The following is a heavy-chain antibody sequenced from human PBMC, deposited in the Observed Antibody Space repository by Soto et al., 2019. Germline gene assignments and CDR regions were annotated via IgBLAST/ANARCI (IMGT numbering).Heavy chain of an antibody. D-gene: IGHD6-13*01. V-gene: IGHV1-69*01. Sequence: QVQLVQSGAEVKKPGSSVKVSCKASGGTFSSYAISWVRQAPGQGLEWMGGIIPIFGTANYAQKFQGRVTITAEESTSTAYMGVGSLRSEDTALFYCALRGGSSLHGGWVVDPLGQGTLVTVSS. CDR2: IIPIFGTA. CDR3: ALRGGSSLHGGWVVDP. J-gene: IGHJ5*02. CDR1: GGTFSSYA.